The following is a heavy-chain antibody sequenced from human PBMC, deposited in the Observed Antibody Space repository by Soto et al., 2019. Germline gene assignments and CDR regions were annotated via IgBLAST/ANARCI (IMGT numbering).Heavy chain of an antibody. J-gene: IGHJ4*02. D-gene: IGHD2-21*01. CDR1: GFTFSSYG. V-gene: IGHV3-33*01. CDR2: IGYDGSNK. CDR3: AREGWDTVVISWRAFDY. Sequence: QVQLVESGGGVVQPGRSLRLSCAASGFTFSSYGMHWVRQAPGKGLEWVAVIGYDGSNKYYADSVKGRFTISRDNSKNTRYLQRNSLRAEDTAVYYCAREGWDTVVISWRAFDYWGQGTLVTVSS.